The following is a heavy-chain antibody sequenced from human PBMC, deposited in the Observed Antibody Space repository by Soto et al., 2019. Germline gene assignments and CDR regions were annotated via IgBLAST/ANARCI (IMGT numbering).Heavy chain of an antibody. CDR1: GGTFSSYT. D-gene: IGHD6-13*01. V-gene: IGHV1-69*08. Sequence: QVQLVQSGAEVKKPGSSVKVSCKASGGTFSSYTISWVRQAPGQGLEWMGRIIPILGIANYAQKFQGRVTITTDKSTSTAYMELSSLRSEDTAVYYCARDPAAGYFDYWGQGTLVTVSS. CDR2: IIPILGIA. CDR3: ARDPAAGYFDY. J-gene: IGHJ4*02.